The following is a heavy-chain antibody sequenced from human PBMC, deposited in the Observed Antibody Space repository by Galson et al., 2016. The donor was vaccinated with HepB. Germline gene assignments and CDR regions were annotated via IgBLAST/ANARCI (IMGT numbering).Heavy chain of an antibody. V-gene: IGHV1-69*04. CDR2: IVPVLGIV. CDR3: ARDPEKFKVNHYYYYTMDV. J-gene: IGHJ6*02. Sequence: SVKVSCKAFGGTFSSNGISWVRQAPRQGLEWMGRIVPVLGIVTYAQKFQGRVTISADKLTSTAYMELSSLTSEDTAVYYCARDPEKFKVNHYYYYTMDVWGQGTTVTVTS. D-gene: IGHD1-14*01. CDR1: GGTFSSNG.